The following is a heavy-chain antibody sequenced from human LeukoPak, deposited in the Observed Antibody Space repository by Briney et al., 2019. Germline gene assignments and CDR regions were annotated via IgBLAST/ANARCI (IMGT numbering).Heavy chain of an antibody. CDR2: IYYSGSA. J-gene: IGHJ4*02. Sequence: KSSETLSLTCTVSGGSISSYYWSWIRQPPGKGLEWIGYIYYSGSANYNPSLKSRVTISVDTSKNQFSLKLSSVTAADTAVYYCARRDYYGSGSIDCWGQGTLVTVSS. CDR3: ARRDYYGSGSIDC. V-gene: IGHV4-59*08. CDR1: GGSISSYY. D-gene: IGHD3-10*01.